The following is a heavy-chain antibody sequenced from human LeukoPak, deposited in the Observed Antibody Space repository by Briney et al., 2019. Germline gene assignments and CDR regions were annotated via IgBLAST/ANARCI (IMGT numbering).Heavy chain of an antibody. CDR1: GGSINNYY. CDR3: ARHRAIVVVPAAMSRQYYFDY. D-gene: IGHD2-2*01. Sequence: SETLSLTCTVSGGSINNYYWSWIRQPPGKELEWIGYISYSGNTDSNPSLKSRVTISVDTSKNQFSLKLSSVTAADTAVYYCARHRAIVVVPAAMSRQYYFDYWGQGTLVTVSS. V-gene: IGHV4-59*08. J-gene: IGHJ4*02. CDR2: ISYSGNT.